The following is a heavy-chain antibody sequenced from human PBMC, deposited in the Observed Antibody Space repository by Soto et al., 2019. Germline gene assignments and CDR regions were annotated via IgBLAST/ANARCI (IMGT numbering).Heavy chain of an antibody. CDR3: ARVLIGGWYSNYYYGMDV. D-gene: IGHD6-19*01. CDR1: GYTFTSYG. Sequence: QVQLVQSGAEVKKPGASVKVSCKASGYTFTSYGISWVRQAPGQGLEWMGWISAYNGNTNYAQKLQGRVTMTTDTSTRTAYMELRSLRSDDTAVYYCARVLIGGWYSNYYYGMDVWGQGTTVTVSS. J-gene: IGHJ6*02. V-gene: IGHV1-18*01. CDR2: ISAYNGNT.